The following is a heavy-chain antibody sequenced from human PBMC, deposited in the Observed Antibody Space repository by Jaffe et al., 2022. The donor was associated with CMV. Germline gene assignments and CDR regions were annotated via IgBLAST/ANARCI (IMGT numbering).Heavy chain of an antibody. V-gene: IGHV3-23*01. Sequence: QLLESGGGLIQPGGSLRLSCATSGFAFSNNAMSWVRQAPGKGLEWVSAISGSGRATYYVASVQGRFIISRDNSNNTLFLHMNNLKAEDTALYYCAKEKGDAFDMRGQGTMVTVAP. CDR1: GFAFSNNA. CDR3: AKEKGDAFDM. J-gene: IGHJ3*02. CDR2: ISGSGRAT.